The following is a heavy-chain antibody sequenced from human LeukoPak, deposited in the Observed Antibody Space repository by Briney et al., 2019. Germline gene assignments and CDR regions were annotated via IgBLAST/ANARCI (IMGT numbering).Heavy chain of an antibody. V-gene: IGHV4-4*07. D-gene: IGHD3-22*01. J-gene: IGHJ5*02. Sequence: SETLSLTCNVSGGSISSYYWTWTRQSAGKGLEWIGRTSASGSTNYNPSLKSRVTVSVDTSNNHFSLNLSSVTAADTAVYWCAREARDSRHLDLWGQGTLVTVSS. CDR1: GGSISSYY. CDR2: TSASGST. CDR3: AREARDSRHLDL.